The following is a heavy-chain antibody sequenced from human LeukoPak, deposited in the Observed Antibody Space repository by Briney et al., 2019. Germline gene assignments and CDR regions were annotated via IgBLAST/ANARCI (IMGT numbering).Heavy chain of an antibody. CDR2: IKQDGSEK. CDR1: GFTSSSYW. CDR3: ARDITESSSWSPIFYYYGMDV. V-gene: IGHV3-7*01. Sequence: PGGSLRLSPAAPGFTSSSYWTSSVRRAPGKGLEWVAHIKQDGSEKYSLDPLKGRFPISRDKAKNSLYLQMNSLRAEDTAVCYCARDITESSSWSPIFYYYGMDVWGQGTTVTVS. J-gene: IGHJ6*02. D-gene: IGHD6-13*01.